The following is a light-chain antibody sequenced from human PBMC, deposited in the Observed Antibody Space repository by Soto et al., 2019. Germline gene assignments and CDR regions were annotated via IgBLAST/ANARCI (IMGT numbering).Light chain of an antibody. CDR3: QQYSNWPQT. CDR1: QSVSSN. Sequence: EIGMTQSPGTLSVSPGEGATLSCRASQSVSSNLAWYQQIPGQAPRLLIYGASTRATGIPARFSGSGSGTEFTLTISSLQSEDFAVYYCQQYSNWPQTFGQGTKVEIK. J-gene: IGKJ1*01. CDR2: GAS. V-gene: IGKV3-15*01.